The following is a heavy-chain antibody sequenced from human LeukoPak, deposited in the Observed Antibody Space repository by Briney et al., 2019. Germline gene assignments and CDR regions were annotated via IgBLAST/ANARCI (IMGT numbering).Heavy chain of an antibody. J-gene: IGHJ5*02. Sequence: GESLKISCKGSGYSFPSYWIAWARQVPGKGLEWMGIIYPGDSDTRYSPSFQGQVTISADKSISTAYLQWSSLKASDTAVYYCARSNSGSWFDPWGQGTLVTVSS. CDR1: GYSFPSYW. V-gene: IGHV5-51*01. CDR3: ARSNSGSWFDP. D-gene: IGHD3-10*01. CDR2: IYPGDSDT.